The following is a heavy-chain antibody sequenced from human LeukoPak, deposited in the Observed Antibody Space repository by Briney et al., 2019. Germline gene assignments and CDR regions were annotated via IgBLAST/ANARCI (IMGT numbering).Heavy chain of an antibody. CDR3: ARFGLLWFGDPGIDY. D-gene: IGHD3-10*01. Sequence: PSETLSLTCTVSGGSISSSSYYWGWIRQPPGKGLEWIGSIYYSGSTYYNPSLKSRVTISVDTSKNQFSLKLSSVTAADTAVYYCARFGLLWFGDPGIDYWGQGTLVTVSS. CDR2: IYYSGST. V-gene: IGHV4-39*07. CDR1: GGSISSSSYY. J-gene: IGHJ4*02.